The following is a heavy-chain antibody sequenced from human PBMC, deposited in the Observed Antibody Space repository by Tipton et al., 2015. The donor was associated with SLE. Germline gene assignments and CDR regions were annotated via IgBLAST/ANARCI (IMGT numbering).Heavy chain of an antibody. V-gene: IGHV4-38-2*01. J-gene: IGHJ5*02. Sequence: TLSLTCVVSGYSISSAYSWGWIRQPPGKGLAWIGTVYHSGSTHYNPSLKSRVTISVDTSKNQFSLKLTSVTAADTAVYYCARHRWSRETMAVDWFDPWGQGTLVTVSS. CDR3: ARHRWSRETMAVDWFDP. CDR1: GYSISSAYS. D-gene: IGHD3-10*01. CDR2: VYHSGST.